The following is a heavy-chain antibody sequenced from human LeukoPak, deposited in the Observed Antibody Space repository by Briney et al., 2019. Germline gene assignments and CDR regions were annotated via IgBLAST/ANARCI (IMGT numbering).Heavy chain of an antibody. D-gene: IGHD3-3*01. V-gene: IGHV3-23*01. CDR1: GFTFSSYA. Sequence: PGGSLRLSCAASGFTFSSYAMSWVRQAPGKGLEWVSALSGSGGSTYYADSVKGRFTISRDNSKNPLYLQMNSLRAEDTAVYYCAKVDLGYYDFWSGYDFDFWGQGTLVTVSS. CDR2: LSGSGGST. CDR3: AKVDLGYYDFWSGYDFDF. J-gene: IGHJ4*02.